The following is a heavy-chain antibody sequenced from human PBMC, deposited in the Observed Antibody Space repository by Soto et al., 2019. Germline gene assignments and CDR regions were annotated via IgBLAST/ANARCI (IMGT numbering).Heavy chain of an antibody. V-gene: IGHV4-31*03. CDR3: ARSVFP. CDR1: GGSITSSSYY. CDR2: VYYSGST. J-gene: IGHJ5*02. Sequence: SETLSLTCTVSGGSITSSSYYWSWIRQHPGKGLEWIGYVYYSGSTYYNPSLKSRVTISVDTPKNQFSLKLSSVTAADTAVYYCARSVFPWGQGTLVTVSS.